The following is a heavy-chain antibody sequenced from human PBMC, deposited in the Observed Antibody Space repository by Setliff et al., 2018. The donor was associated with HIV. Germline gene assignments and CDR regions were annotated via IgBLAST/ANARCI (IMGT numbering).Heavy chain of an antibody. V-gene: IGHV1-69*10. D-gene: IGHD6-19*01. J-gene: IGHJ4*02. CDR2: ISPIVGIP. CDR3: ARLAVAGN. CDR1: GGTLSTYA. Sequence: SVKVSCKASGGTLSTYAISWVRQAPGQGLEWMGGISPIVGIPNYSQTFQGRVAITADKSTSTAYMELSRLRSEDTAVYYCARLAVAGNWGRGTLVTVSS.